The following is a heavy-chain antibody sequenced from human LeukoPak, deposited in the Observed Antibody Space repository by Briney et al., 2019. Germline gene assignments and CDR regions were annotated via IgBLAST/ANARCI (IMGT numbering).Heavy chain of an antibody. D-gene: IGHD3-16*01. CDR3: ANLNAPYWGNLDY. CDR2: ISQSSSII. V-gene: IGHV3-48*01. CDR1: GFSFSTYS. Sequence: GGSLRLSCEASGFSFSTYSMNWVRQAPGKGLEWISYISQSSSIIFYADSVRGRFTISRDNAKTSLYLQMNSLRAEDTAVYYCANLNAPYWGNLDYWGQGTLVTVSS. J-gene: IGHJ4*02.